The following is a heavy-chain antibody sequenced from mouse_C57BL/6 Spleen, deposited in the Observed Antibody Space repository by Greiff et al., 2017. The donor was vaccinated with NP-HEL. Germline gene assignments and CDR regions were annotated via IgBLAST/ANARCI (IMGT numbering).Heavy chain of an antibody. CDR3: AREPAYYSNPYYAMDY. V-gene: IGHV1-50*01. J-gene: IGHJ4*01. CDR2: IDPSDSYT. Sequence: QVQLQQPGAELVKPGASVKLSCKASGYTFTSYWMQWVKQRPGQGLEWIGEIDPSDSYTNYNQKFKGKATLTVDTSSSTAYMQLSSLTSEDSAVYYCAREPAYYSNPYYAMDYWGQGTSVTVSS. CDR1: GYTFTSYW. D-gene: IGHD2-5*01.